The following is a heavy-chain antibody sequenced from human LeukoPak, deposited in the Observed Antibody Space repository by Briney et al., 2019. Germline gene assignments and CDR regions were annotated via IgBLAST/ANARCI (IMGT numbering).Heavy chain of an antibody. CDR2: INPNSGGT. CDR1: GGTFSSYA. V-gene: IGHV1-2*02. Sequence: ASVKVSCKASGGTFSSYAISWVRQAPGQGLEWMGWINPNSGGTNYAQKFQGRVTMTRDTSISTAYMELSRLRSDDTAVYYCARDRDIAVAGIDYWGQGTLVTVSS. CDR3: ARDRDIAVAGIDY. D-gene: IGHD6-19*01. J-gene: IGHJ4*02.